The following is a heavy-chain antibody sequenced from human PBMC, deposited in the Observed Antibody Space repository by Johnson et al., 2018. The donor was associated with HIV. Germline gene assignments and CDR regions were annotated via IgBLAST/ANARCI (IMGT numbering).Heavy chain of an antibody. V-gene: IGHV3-33*06. CDR3: AKGVRGSSCYDAFDI. CDR1: GFTFSNYD. Sequence: QVQLVESGGGVVQPGRSLRLSCAASGFTFSNYDMHWVRQAPGKGLEWVALICYDGANKYYADSVKGRFTISRDNSKNTLYLQMSSLRADDTAVYYCAKGVRGSSCYDAFDIWGQGTMVTVSS. CDR2: ICYDGANK. D-gene: IGHD6-6*01. J-gene: IGHJ3*02.